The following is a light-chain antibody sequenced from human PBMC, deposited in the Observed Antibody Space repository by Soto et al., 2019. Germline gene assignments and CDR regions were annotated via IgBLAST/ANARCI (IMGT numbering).Light chain of an antibody. V-gene: IGKV1-39*01. CDR3: QKGYSPLLT. CDR2: GTS. Sequence: DIQMTQSPSSLSASVGDRVTLTCRASQSISKYLNWYQLKSGKGPKLLIYGTSTLQSGVPSRFSGSGSGTDFTLTISNLQPEDFAFYYCQKGYSPLLTFGGGTRVEIK. CDR1: QSISKY. J-gene: IGKJ4*01.